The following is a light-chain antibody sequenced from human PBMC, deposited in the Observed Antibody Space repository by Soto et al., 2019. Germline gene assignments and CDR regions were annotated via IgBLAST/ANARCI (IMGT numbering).Light chain of an antibody. Sequence: QSVLTQPASVSGSPGQSITISCSGTTSDVGGYDVVSWYQQHPGKAPKLMIFEVNQRPSGVSDRFSGSKSGNTASLTISGLQAGDKADYYCCSFAGSSTFWVFGGGTKVTVL. V-gene: IGLV2-23*02. CDR3: CSFAGSSTFWV. CDR2: EVN. J-gene: IGLJ3*02. CDR1: TSDVGGYDV.